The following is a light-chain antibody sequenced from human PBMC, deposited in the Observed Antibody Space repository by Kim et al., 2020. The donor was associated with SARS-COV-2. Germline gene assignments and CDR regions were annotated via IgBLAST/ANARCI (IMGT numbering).Light chain of an antibody. CDR1: QDIINY. CDR3: QQFDSVPYT. Sequence: DIQLTQSPSSLSASVGDRVTITCQASQDIINYLNWYQQKPGKAPKLLIYNAYKLETGVPSRFSGSGSGTDFSFTITSLQPEDIATYYCQQFDSVPYTFGQGTKLEI. J-gene: IGKJ2*01. CDR2: NAY. V-gene: IGKV1-33*01.